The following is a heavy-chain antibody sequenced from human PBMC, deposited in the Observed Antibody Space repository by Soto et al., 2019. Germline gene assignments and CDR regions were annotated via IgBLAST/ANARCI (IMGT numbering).Heavy chain of an antibody. CDR2: ISSSSSYI. J-gene: IGHJ6*03. D-gene: IGHD3-16*01. CDR1: GFTFSSYS. Sequence: EVQLVESGGGLVKPGGSLRLSCAASGFTFSSYSMNWVRQAPGKGLEWVSSISSSSSYIYYADSVKGRFTISRDNAKNSLYLQMNSLRAEDTAVYYYARDTLGPSGYYYYMDVWGKGTTVTVSS. CDR3: ARDTLGPSGYYYYMDV. V-gene: IGHV3-21*01.